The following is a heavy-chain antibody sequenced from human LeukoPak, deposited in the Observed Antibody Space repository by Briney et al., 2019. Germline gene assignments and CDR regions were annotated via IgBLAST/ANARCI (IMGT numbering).Heavy chain of an antibody. J-gene: IGHJ4*02. CDR1: GGSISSYY. CDR2: IYYSGST. CDR3: ARSGYDILTGYFYFDY. V-gene: IGHV4-59*08. Sequence: SETLSLTCTVSGGSISSYYWSWIRQPPGKGLEWIGYIYYSGSTNYNPSLKSRVTISVDTSKNQFSLKLSSVTAADTAVYYCARSGYDILTGYFYFDYWGQGTLVAVSS. D-gene: IGHD3-9*01.